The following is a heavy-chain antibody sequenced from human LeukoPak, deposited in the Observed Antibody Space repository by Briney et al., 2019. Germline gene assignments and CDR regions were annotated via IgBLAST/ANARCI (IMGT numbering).Heavy chain of an antibody. J-gene: IGHJ4*02. CDR3: ARYSYGSYVHFDY. Sequence: ASVKVSCKASGGTFSSYAISWVRQAPGQGLEWMGGIIPIFGTANYAQKFQGRVTITADKSTTTAYVELSNLRSEDTAVYYCARYSYGSYVHFDYWGQGTLVTVSS. D-gene: IGHD5-18*01. CDR1: GGTFSSYA. V-gene: IGHV1-69*06. CDR2: IIPIFGTA.